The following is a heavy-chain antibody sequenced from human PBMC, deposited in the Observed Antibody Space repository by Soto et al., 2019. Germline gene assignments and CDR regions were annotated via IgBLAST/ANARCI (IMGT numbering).Heavy chain of an antibody. CDR1: GYTFTSYY. CDR3: ARDPWSRNYMVLTSVFDY. J-gene: IGHJ4*02. V-gene: IGHV1-46*01. CDR2: INPSGGST. D-gene: IGHD3-22*01. Sequence: VASVKVSCKASGYTFTSYYMHWVRQAPGQGLEWMGIINPSGGSTSYAQKFQGRVTMTRDTSTSIVYMELSSLRSEDTAVYYCARDPWSRNYMVLTSVFDYWGQGTLVTVSS.